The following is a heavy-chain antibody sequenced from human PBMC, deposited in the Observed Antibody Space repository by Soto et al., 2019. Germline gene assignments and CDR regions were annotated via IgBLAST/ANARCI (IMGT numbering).Heavy chain of an antibody. J-gene: IGHJ3*02. CDR2: IIPILGIA. CDR1: GGTFSSYT. V-gene: IGHV1-69*02. CDR3: ASVLKRSTNCSGGSCYVFNAFDI. D-gene: IGHD2-15*01. Sequence: QVQLVQSGAEVKKPGSSVKVSCKASGGTFSSYTISWVRQAPGQGLEWMGRIIPILGIANYAQKFQGRVTITADKSTSTADMELSSLRSEDTAVYYCASVLKRSTNCSGGSCYVFNAFDIWGQGTMVTVSS.